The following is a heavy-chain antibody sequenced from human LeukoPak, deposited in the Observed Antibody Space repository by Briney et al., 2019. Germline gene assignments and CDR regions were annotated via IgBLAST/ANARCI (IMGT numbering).Heavy chain of an antibody. CDR3: VIDLGDYNDF. CDR1: GITFSSYW. D-gene: IGHD2-15*01. V-gene: IGHV3-74*01. J-gene: IGHJ4*02. Sequence: PGRSLRLSCALSGITFSSYWMHWVRQDPGRGLLWVSRINTQGTYTNYADSVKGRFTISRDNAKNTLYLQMSSLRADDTAVYYCVIDLGDYNDFWGQGTLVSVSS. CDR2: INTQGTYT.